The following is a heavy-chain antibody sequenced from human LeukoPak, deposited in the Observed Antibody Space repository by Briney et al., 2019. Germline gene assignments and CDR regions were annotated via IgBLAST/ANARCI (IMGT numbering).Heavy chain of an antibody. CDR3: ARDAGNSGYGCDL. V-gene: IGHV3-48*01. Sequence: GSLRLSCAASGFTFSQYSINWVRQAPGKGLEWVSHLRYTGETFYADSVKGRFTISRDNVRNSLYLQMNSLRAEDTAMYYCARDAGNSGYGCDLWGQGTLVTVPS. CDR1: GFTFSQYS. D-gene: IGHD5-12*01. J-gene: IGHJ5*02. CDR2: LRYTGET.